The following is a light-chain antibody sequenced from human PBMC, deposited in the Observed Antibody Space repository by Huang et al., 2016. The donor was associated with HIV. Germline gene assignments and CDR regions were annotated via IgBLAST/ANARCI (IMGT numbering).Light chain of an antibody. J-gene: IGKJ4*01. Sequence: EIVMTQSPDTLSVSPGERATLSCRASQSVRDKLAWYQQKPGQAPRLLLHATSTRAAGVPARISGSGSGTEFTLTISSLQYEDCGVYYCQQYESWPPLTFGGGTKVEIK. CDR1: QSVRDK. CDR2: ATS. V-gene: IGKV3-15*01. CDR3: QQYESWPPLT.